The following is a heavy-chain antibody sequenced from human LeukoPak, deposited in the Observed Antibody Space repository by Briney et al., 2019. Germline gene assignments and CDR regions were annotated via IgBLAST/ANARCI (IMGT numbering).Heavy chain of an antibody. D-gene: IGHD3-9*01. J-gene: IGHJ4*02. CDR2: INNSGST. Sequence: SETLSLTCAVYGGSFSGYYWSWIRQPPGKGLEWIGEINNSGSTNYNPSLKSRVTISVDTPKNQFSLKLSSVTAADTAVYYCARGIRYFDWLLLGYYFDYWGQGTLVTVSS. CDR1: GGSFSGYY. V-gene: IGHV4-34*01. CDR3: ARGIRYFDWLLLGYYFDY.